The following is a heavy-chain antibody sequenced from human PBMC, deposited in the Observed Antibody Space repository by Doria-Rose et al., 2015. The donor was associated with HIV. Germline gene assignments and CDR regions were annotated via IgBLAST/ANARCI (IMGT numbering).Heavy chain of an antibody. D-gene: IGHD4-17*01. Sequence: IRQPPGKGLEWIGYIYYSGSTYYKPSLKSRVTISVDTSKNEFSLKLSSVTAADTAVYYCARCIYGDYAFDLWGRGTLVTVSS. CDR2: IYYSGST. V-gene: IGHV4-31*02. J-gene: IGHJ2*01. CDR3: ARCIYGDYAFDL.